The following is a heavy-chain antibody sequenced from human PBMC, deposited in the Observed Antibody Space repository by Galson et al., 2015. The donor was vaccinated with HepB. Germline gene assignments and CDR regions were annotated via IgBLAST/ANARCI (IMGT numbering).Heavy chain of an antibody. V-gene: IGHV3-11*01. J-gene: IGHJ4*02. CDR2: ISDTGDTI. CDR3: AGRVGLNY. CDR1: GFPFGDYY. D-gene: IGHD2-2*03. Sequence: SLRLSCAAAGFPFGDYYMSWFRQAPGKGLEWISYISDTGDTIYYADSVRGRFTIPRDNTEKSLYLQMNSLGVEDTAVYYCAGRVGLNYWGQGTQVTVSS.